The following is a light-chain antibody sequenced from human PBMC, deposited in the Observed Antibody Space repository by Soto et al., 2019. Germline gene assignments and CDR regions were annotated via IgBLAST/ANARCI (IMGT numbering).Light chain of an antibody. CDR3: LLSYSGARV. CDR1: TGAVTSGHY. J-gene: IGLJ2*01. CDR2: GTS. V-gene: IGLV7-46*01. Sequence: QTVVTQEPSLTVSPGGTVTLTCGSSTGAVTSGHYPYWFQQKAGQAPRTLIYGTSNKHSCTPARFSGSLLGGKAALTLSGAQPEDEAEYYCLLSYSGARVFGGGTKLTVL.